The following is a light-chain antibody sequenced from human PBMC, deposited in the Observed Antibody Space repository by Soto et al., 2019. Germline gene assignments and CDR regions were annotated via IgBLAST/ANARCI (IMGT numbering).Light chain of an antibody. CDR3: AAWDDSLV. Sequence: QLVLTQPPSVSEAPRQRVTISCSGSSSNIGNNAVNWYQQLPGKAPKLLIYYDDLLPSGVSDRFSGSKSGTSASLAISGLQSEDEADYYCAAWDDSLVFGGGTKLTVL. CDR1: SSNIGNNA. V-gene: IGLV1-36*01. CDR2: YDD. J-gene: IGLJ2*01.